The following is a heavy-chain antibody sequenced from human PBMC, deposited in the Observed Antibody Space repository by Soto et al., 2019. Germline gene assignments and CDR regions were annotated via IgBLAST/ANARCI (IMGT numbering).Heavy chain of an antibody. CDR2: INPNGGVT. J-gene: IGHJ6*03. CDR3: ARESGGATATLDYYYFYMDV. D-gene: IGHD5-12*01. CDR1: GDTFNDYY. V-gene: IGHV1-2*04. Sequence: QVQLVQSGAEVKKPGASVTVSCRSSGDTFNDYYIHWXRXXPXXXXXWMGWINPNGGVTKYAQKFQGWVTMTRDTSIRTVYMQLSRLRSDDTAVYYCARESGGATATLDYYYFYMDVWGTGTTVTVSS.